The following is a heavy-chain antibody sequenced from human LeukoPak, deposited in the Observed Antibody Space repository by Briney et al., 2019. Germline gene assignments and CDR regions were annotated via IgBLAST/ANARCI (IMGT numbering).Heavy chain of an antibody. V-gene: IGHV3-21*01. CDR3: ARANFDFRTGYAYGPFDF. D-gene: IGHD3/OR15-3a*01. Sequence: GGSLRLSCAASGFTFSSYSMNWVRQAPGKGLEWVSSISSSSSYIYYAESVKGRITISRDNAKNSLYLQMNSLRAEDTAVYYCARANFDFRTGYAYGPFDFWGRGTLVTVSS. J-gene: IGHJ4*02. CDR2: ISSSSSYI. CDR1: GFTFSSYS.